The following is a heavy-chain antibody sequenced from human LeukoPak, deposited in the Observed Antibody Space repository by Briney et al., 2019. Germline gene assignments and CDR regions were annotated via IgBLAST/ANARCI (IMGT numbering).Heavy chain of an antibody. J-gene: IGHJ3*02. CDR2: IYHSGST. D-gene: IGHD3-22*01. V-gene: IGHV4-4*02. Sequence: SETLSLTCAVSGGSISSSNWWSWVRQPPGQGLEWIGEIYHSGSTNYNPSLKSRVTISVDKSKNQFSLKLSSVTAADTAVYYCASLYYYDSSGYYGADDAFDIWGQGTMVTVSS. CDR3: ASLYYYDSSGYYGADDAFDI. CDR1: GGSISSSNW.